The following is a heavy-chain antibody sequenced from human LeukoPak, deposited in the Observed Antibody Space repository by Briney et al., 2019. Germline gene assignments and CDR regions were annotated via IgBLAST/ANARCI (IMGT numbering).Heavy chain of an antibody. CDR3: ARVFSKVLRYFDWWSDNWFDP. D-gene: IGHD3-9*01. V-gene: IGHV4-39*07. CDR2: IYYSGST. CDR1: GGSISTSNYY. J-gene: IGHJ5*02. Sequence: PSETLSLTCTVSGGSISTSNYYWGWIRQPPGKGLEWIGSIYYSGSTYYNPSLKSRVTISVDTSKNQFSLKLSSVTAADTAVYYCARVFSKVLRYFDWWSDNWFDPWGQGTLVTVSS.